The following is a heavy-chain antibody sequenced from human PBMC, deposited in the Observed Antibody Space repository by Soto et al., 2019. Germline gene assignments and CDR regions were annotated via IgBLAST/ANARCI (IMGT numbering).Heavy chain of an antibody. CDR3: ARWSYLDY. CDR1: EFTFSNYA. J-gene: IGHJ4*02. V-gene: IGHV3-23*01. D-gene: IGHD3-3*01. Sequence: GGSLRLSCTASEFTFSNYAMSWVRQAPGKGLEWVSTISGSDGKTFYADSVKGRFSISRDTSQSTLYLQMNSLRADDTAMYYCARWSYLDYWGQGTRVTVSS. CDR2: ISGSDGKT.